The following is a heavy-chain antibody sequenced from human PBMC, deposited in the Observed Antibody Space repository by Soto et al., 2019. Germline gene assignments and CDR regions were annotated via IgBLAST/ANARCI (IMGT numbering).Heavy chain of an antibody. Sequence: SETLSLTCTVSGDSISSYYRSWIRQPPGKGLEWIGYIYYSGSTNYNPSLKSRVTISVDTSKNQFSLKLSSVTAADTAVYYCARMGMEQQLVLDYWGQGTLVTVSS. CDR2: IYYSGST. V-gene: IGHV4-59*08. CDR3: ARMGMEQQLVLDY. D-gene: IGHD6-13*01. CDR1: GDSISSYY. J-gene: IGHJ4*02.